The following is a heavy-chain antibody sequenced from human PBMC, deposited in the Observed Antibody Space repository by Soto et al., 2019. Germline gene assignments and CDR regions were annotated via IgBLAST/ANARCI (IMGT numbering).Heavy chain of an antibody. CDR2: ISWNSGSI. CDR1: GFTFDDYA. CDR3: AKESGTFYCSGGSCPIQH. D-gene: IGHD2-15*01. V-gene: IGHV3-9*01. J-gene: IGHJ1*01. Sequence: EVQLVESGGGLVQPGRSLRLSCAASGFTFDDYAMHWVRQAPGKGLEWVSGISWNSGSIGYADSVKGRFTISRDNAKNSLYLQMNSLRAEDTALYYCAKESGTFYCSGGSCPIQHWGQGTLVTVSS.